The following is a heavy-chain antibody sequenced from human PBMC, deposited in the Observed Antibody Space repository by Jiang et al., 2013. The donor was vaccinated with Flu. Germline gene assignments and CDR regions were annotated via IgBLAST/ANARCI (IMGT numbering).Heavy chain of an antibody. CDR1: GGSISSYY. Sequence: GPGLVKPSETLSLTCTVSGGSISSYYWSWVRQPPGKGLDWIGYIYYSGSTNYNPSLKSRVTISVDTSKNQFSLKVSAVTAADTAVYYCARADCSGGTCYPIDYVGPGTLVHRL. J-gene: IGHJ4*03. V-gene: IGHV4-59*01. CDR2: IYYSGST. D-gene: IGHD2-15*01. CDR3: ARADCSGGTCYPIDY.